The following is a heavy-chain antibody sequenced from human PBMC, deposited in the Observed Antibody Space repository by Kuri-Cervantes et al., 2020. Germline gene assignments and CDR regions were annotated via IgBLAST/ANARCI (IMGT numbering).Heavy chain of an antibody. CDR2: IYYSGST. Sequence: GSLRLSCSVSGGSINYYYWSWIRQPPGKGLEWIGYIYYSGSTNYNPSLKSRVTISVDTSKNQFSLKLSSVTAADTAVYYCARARGGDKTKRYFDLWGRGTLVTVSS. D-gene: IGHD2-21*02. CDR3: ARARGGDKTKRYFDL. J-gene: IGHJ2*01. V-gene: IGHV4-59*12. CDR1: GGSINYYY.